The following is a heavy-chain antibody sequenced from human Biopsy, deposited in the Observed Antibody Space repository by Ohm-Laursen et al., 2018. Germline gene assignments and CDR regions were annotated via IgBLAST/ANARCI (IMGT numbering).Heavy chain of an antibody. D-gene: IGHD3-3*01. CDR2: IYYSGNT. Sequence: SETLSLTCTVSGGSISDSTYHWGWIRQSPGKGLEWIGNIYYSGNTDYSPSLKSRVTISVDTSNNQFSLTLRLVTAADTAVYYCARQVDFWSGYVDYWGQGTLVAVSS. J-gene: IGHJ4*02. CDR1: GGSISDSTYH. CDR3: ARQVDFWSGYVDY. V-gene: IGHV4-39*01.